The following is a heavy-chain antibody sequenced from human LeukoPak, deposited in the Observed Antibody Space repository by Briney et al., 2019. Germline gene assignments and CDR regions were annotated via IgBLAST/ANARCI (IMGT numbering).Heavy chain of an antibody. D-gene: IGHD1-26*01. V-gene: IGHV3-23*02. Sequence: GGSLRHSCAASGFTFRRHVMRWVRQAPGEGLEGGSAIRGSGGSTYYKNSVKGRFTISRDTSKNTLYLQMNCLRAEDTAVYYCARTVRATTEVGRAFDIWGQGTMVTVSS. J-gene: IGHJ3*02. CDR1: GFTFRRHV. CDR3: ARTVRATTEVGRAFDI. CDR2: IRGSGGST.